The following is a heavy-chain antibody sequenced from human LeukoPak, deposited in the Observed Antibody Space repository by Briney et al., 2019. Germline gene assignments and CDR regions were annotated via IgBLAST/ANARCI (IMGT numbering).Heavy chain of an antibody. CDR1: GFTFNSFG. Sequence: GRSLRLSCAASGFTFNSFGMHWVRQAPGKGLEWVAVISYDGSNEYYANSVKGRFTISRDNSKNTLYLQMNSLRAEDTAVYYCAKEEREEDWFDPWGQGTLVTVSS. CDR2: ISYDGSNE. CDR3: AKEEREEDWFDP. V-gene: IGHV3-30*18. J-gene: IGHJ5*02. D-gene: IGHD1-26*01.